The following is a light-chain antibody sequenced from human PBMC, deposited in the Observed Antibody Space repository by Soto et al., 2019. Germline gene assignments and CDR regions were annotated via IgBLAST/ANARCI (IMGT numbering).Light chain of an antibody. CDR3: QKYDSAPLE. CDR2: AAS. CDR1: QGISKY. Sequence: DSQMTQSPSSLSASVGDRVTITCRASQGISKYLAWYQQKPGRVPKLLIYAASTLQSGVSSRFSGSGSGTDFTLTISSLQPEDVATYYCQKYDSAPLEFGQGTKVEIK. J-gene: IGKJ1*01. V-gene: IGKV1-27*01.